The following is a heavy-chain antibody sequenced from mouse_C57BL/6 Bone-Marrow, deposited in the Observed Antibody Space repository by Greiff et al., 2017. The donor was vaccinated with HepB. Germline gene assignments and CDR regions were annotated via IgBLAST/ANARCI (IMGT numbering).Heavy chain of an antibody. CDR3: ARGGVITTVEFFAY. CDR1: GYTFTSYG. D-gene: IGHD1-1*01. Sequence: VQLQQSGAELARPGASVKLSCKASGYTFTSYGISWVKQRTGQGLEWIGEFYPRSGNTYYNEKFKGKATLTADKSSSTAYMELRSLTSEDSAVYFCARGGVITTVEFFAYWGQGTLVTVSA. J-gene: IGHJ3*01. CDR2: FYPRSGNT. V-gene: IGHV1-81*01.